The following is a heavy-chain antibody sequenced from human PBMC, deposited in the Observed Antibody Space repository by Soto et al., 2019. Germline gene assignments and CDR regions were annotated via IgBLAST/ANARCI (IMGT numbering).Heavy chain of an antibody. CDR3: AIDLGSGPSLDWFDS. CDR2: ISAYNGNT. D-gene: IGHD2-15*01. Sequence: ASVKVSCKASGYTFTSYGISWVRQAPGQGLEWMGWISAYNGNTNYAQKLQGRVTMTTDTSTSTAYMELRSLRSDDTAVYYCAIDLGSGPSLDWFDSWSQGTLVIGSS. J-gene: IGHJ5*01. V-gene: IGHV1-18*01. CDR1: GYTFTSYG.